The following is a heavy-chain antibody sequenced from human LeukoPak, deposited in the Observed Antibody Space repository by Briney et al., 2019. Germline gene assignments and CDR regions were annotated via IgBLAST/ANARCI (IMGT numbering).Heavy chain of an antibody. J-gene: IGHJ6*03. Sequence: SETLSLTCTVSGGSISSYYWSWIRQPPGKGLEWIGCIYYSGSTYYNPSLKSRVTISVDTSKNQFSLKLSSVTAADTAVHYCATQWVYDGPYYMDVWGKGTTLTVSS. CDR3: ATQWVYDGPYYMDV. CDR2: IYYSGST. V-gene: IGHV4-59*01. CDR1: GGSISSYY. D-gene: IGHD3-22*01.